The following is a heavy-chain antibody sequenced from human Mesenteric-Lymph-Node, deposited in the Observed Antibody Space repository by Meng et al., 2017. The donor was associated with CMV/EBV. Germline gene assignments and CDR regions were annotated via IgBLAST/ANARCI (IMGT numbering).Heavy chain of an antibody. CDR2: IYRDASSA. Sequence: GESLKISRAASGFTFSSHWMHWVRQAPGKGLVWVSRIYRDASSATYADSVRGRFTISRDDAKNTLYLEMKSLTAEDTAVYYCVRGESGYGRFDPWGQGTLVTVSS. CDR1: GFTFSSHW. D-gene: IGHD5-12*01. CDR3: VRGESGYGRFDP. V-gene: IGHV3-74*01. J-gene: IGHJ5*02.